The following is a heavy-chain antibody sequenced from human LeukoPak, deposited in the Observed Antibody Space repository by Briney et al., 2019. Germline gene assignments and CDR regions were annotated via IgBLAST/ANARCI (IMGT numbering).Heavy chain of an antibody. Sequence: SETLSLTCAVSGGSISSSNWWSWVRQPPGKGLEWIGEIYHSGSTNYNPSLKSRVTISVDTSKNQFSLKLSSVTAADTAVYYCARGLAAAGTRAVNYYYYYYMDVWGKGTTVSVSS. CDR2: IYHSGST. J-gene: IGHJ6*03. D-gene: IGHD6-13*01. CDR3: ARGLAAAGTRAVNYYYYYYMDV. CDR1: GGSISSSNW. V-gene: IGHV4-4*02.